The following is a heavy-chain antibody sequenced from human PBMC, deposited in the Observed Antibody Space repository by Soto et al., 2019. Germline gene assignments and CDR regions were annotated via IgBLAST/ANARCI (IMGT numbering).Heavy chain of an antibody. CDR2: IRSKPDGGAT. J-gene: IGHJ5*02. Sequence: EVQLVESGGGLAQPGGSLRLSCVASGLSLSNAWMNWIRQVPGKGLEWIGRIRSKPDGGATEYAAPLQDRFVISRDDLKNTLYLQINGLKTETTATYYCASHPGGGNWFDPWGQGTLVTVSS. V-gene: IGHV3-15*07. D-gene: IGHD3-16*01. CDR3: ASHPGGGNWFDP. CDR1: GLSLSNAW.